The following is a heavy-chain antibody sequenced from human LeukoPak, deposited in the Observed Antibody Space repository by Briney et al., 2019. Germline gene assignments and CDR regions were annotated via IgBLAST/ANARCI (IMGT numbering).Heavy chain of an antibody. J-gene: IGHJ4*02. V-gene: IGHV3-23*01. CDR1: GFTFSSYA. CDR3: GREIEAPGKTLDY. Sequence: GGSLRLSCAASGFTFSSYAMSWVRQAPGKGLNWVSGISGGGSTHYADSVKGRFSISRDNSRNTLYQQMNSLRPEDTAVYYCGREIEAPGKTLDYWGQGTLVTVSS. CDR2: ISGGGST.